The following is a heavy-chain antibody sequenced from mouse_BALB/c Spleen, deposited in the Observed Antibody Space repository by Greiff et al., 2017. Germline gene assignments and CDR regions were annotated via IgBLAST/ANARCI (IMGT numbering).Heavy chain of an antibody. J-gene: IGHJ2*01. D-gene: IGHD2-4*01. CDR3: ARHGRLRALDY. Sequence: EVKLVESGGGLVKLGGSLKLSCAASGFTFSSYYMSWVRQTPEKRLELVAAINSNGGSTYYPDTVKGRFTISRDNAKNTLYLQMSSLKSEDTALYYCARHGRLRALDYWGQGTTLTVSS. CDR1: GFTFSSYY. CDR2: INSNGGST. V-gene: IGHV5-6-2*01.